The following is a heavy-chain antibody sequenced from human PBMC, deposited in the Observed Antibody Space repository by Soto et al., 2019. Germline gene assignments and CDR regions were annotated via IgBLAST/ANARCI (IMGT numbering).Heavy chain of an antibody. D-gene: IGHD3-22*01. CDR3: ARFLPPRMSYDSNPGWFDP. J-gene: IGHJ5*02. V-gene: IGHV4-59*01. Sequence: SETLSLTCTVSGGSLNSYYWTWIRQSPGKGLERIGYVSSTGSTNYNPSIKSRLTMSLDTSTNEVSLSLTSVTAADAAVYFCARFLPPRMSYDSNPGWFDPWGQGIMVTVSS. CDR2: VSSTGST. CDR1: GGSLNSYY.